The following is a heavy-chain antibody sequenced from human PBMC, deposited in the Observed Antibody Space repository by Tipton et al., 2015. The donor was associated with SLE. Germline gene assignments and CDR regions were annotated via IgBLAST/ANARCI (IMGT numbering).Heavy chain of an antibody. D-gene: IGHD6-13*01. CDR1: GGSISSTSYY. J-gene: IGHJ5*02. CDR2: IYYSGST. CDR3: ASSNGYSSSWYGPYNWFDP. V-gene: IGHV4-39*07. Sequence: TLSLTCTVSGGSISSTSYYWDWIRQPPRKGLEWIGSIYYSGSTYYNPSLKSRVTISVDTSKNQFSLKLSSVTAADTAVYYCASSNGYSSSWYGPYNWFDPWGQGTLVTVSS.